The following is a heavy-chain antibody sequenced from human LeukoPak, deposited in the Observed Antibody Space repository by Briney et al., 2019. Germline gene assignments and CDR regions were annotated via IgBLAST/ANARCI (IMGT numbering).Heavy chain of an antibody. V-gene: IGHV1-46*01. D-gene: IGHD5-18*01. CDR2: INSSGGST. Sequence: ASVKVSCKASGYTFTSYYMHWVRRAPGQGLEWMGIINSSGGSTSYAQKFQGRVTMTRDTSTSTVYMELSSLRSEETAVYYCARDGGYSPKCYYGMDVWGQGTTVTVSS. CDR1: GYTFTSYY. CDR3: ARDGGYSPKCYYGMDV. J-gene: IGHJ6*02.